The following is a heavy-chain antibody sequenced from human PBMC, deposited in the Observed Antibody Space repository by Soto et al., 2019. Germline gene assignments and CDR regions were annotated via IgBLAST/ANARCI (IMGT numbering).Heavy chain of an antibody. D-gene: IGHD2-8*01. V-gene: IGHV3-49*04. CDR1: GFTFGDYA. J-gene: IGHJ6*02. CDR3: NSCGVWGNCTNGLCRPDKYAYYYHCMGV. CDR2: IRSKAYGGTT. Sequence: GGSLRLSCTASGFTFGDYAMSWVRQAPGKGLEWVGFIRSKAYGGTTEYAASVKGRFTISRDDSKSIAYLQMNSLETEDTAGYYCNSCGVWGNCTNGLCRPDKYAYYYHCMGVWGQGTTVTV.